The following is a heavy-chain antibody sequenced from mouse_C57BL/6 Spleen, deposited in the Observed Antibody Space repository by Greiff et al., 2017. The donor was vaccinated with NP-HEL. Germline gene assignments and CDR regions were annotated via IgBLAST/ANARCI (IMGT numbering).Heavy chain of an antibody. Sequence: EVQLQESGPGLVKPSQSLSLTCSVTGYSITSGYYWNWIRQFPGNKLEWMGYISYDGSNNYNPSLKNRISITRDTSKNQFFLKLNSVTTEDTATYYCAREWDDYDGGWAMDYWGQGTSVTVSS. V-gene: IGHV3-6*01. D-gene: IGHD2-4*01. CDR1: GYSITSGYY. J-gene: IGHJ4*01. CDR3: AREWDDYDGGWAMDY. CDR2: ISYDGSN.